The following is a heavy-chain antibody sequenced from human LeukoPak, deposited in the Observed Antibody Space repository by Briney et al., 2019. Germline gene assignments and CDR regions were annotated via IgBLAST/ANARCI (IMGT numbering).Heavy chain of an antibody. D-gene: IGHD1-1*01. CDR2: ISSNGDTA. CDR3: AKGQELDDGVFDS. J-gene: IGHJ4*02. CDR1: GFTFSRIA. Sequence: GGSLRLSCAASGFTFSRIAMTWVRQAPGKGLEWVSTISSNGDTAYNADSVRGRFAISRDNSKNELFLQMNSLRVEDTAIYYCAKGQELDDGVFDSWGQGTLVTVSS. V-gene: IGHV3-23*01.